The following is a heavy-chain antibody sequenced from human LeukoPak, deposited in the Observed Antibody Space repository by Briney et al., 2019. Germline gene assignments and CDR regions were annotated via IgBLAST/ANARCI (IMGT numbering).Heavy chain of an antibody. D-gene: IGHD1-1*01. CDR2: IRSKANSYAT. Sequence: PGGSLKLSCAASGFTFSGSAMHWVRQASGEGLEWVGRIRSKANSYATAYAASVKGRFAISRDDSKNTAYLQMNSLKTEDTAVYYCTRDWDLSTKQYKYYFDYWGQGSLVTVPS. CDR1: GFTFSGSA. CDR3: TRDWDLSTKQYKYYFDY. J-gene: IGHJ4*02. V-gene: IGHV3-73*01.